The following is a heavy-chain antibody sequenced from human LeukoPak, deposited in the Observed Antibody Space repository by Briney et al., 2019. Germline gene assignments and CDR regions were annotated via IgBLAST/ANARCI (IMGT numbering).Heavy chain of an antibody. CDR2: ITRDGIST. J-gene: IGHJ6*03. CDR1: GFTFSGTW. D-gene: IGHD6-25*01. CDR3: AREMDSSARANYMDA. Sequence: GGSLRLSCAASGFTFSGTWMHGVRQPPGKGLVGVARITRDGISTTYADHVKGRFTISRENSKKTLYLQMNSLRAEDTAVYYCAREMDSSARANYMDAWGKGTTVTVSS. V-gene: IGHV3-74*03.